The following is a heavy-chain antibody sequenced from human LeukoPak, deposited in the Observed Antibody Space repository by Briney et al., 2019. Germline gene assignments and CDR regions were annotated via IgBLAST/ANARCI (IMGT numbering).Heavy chain of an antibody. CDR2: ISSSGSTI. V-gene: IGHV3-48*03. Sequence: GGSLRLSCAASGFTFSSYEMNWVRQAPGKGLEWVSYISSSGSTIYYADSVKGRFTISRGNAKNSLYLQMNSLRAEDTAVYYCASRPGDFDWLSVDYWGQGTLVTVSS. D-gene: IGHD3-9*01. CDR1: GFTFSSYE. J-gene: IGHJ4*02. CDR3: ASRPGDFDWLSVDY.